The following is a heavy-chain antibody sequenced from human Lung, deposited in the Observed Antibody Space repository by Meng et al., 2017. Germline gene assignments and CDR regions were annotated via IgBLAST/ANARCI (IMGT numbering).Heavy chain of an antibody. Sequence: QVPLQLLGAGLLKTSETRSRTGVRACGSFGYYYRSWIRQPPGKGLEWIGEINHSGSTNYNPSLESRATISVDTSQNNLSLKLSSVTAADSAVYYCARGPTTMAHDFDYWGQGTLVTVSS. CDR1: CGSFGYYY. J-gene: IGHJ4*02. D-gene: IGHD4-11*01. CDR3: ARGPTTMAHDFDY. CDR2: INHSGST. V-gene: IGHV4-34*01.